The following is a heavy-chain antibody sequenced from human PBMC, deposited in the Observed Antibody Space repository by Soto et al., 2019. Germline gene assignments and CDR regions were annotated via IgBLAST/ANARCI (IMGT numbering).Heavy chain of an antibody. D-gene: IGHD2-21*01. CDR2: IRNDGSA. CDR3: ARVGIRVRYYYYYGMDV. CDR1: GFSVTSFY. V-gene: IGHV3-53*01. Sequence: GGSLRLSCAASGFSVTSFYMTWVRQAPGRGLEWVSLIRNDGSASYADSVKGRFTISRDNAKNTLYLQMNSLRAEDTAVYYCARVGIRVRYYYYYGMDVWGQGTTVTVSS. J-gene: IGHJ6*02.